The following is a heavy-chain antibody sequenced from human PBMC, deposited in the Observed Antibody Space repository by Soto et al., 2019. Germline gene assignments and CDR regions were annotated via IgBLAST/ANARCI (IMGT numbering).Heavy chain of an antibody. V-gene: IGHV5-51*01. CDR2: IYPGDSDT. CDR1: GYSFTSYW. Sequence: PGESLKISCKGSGYSFTSYWIGWVRQMPGKGLEWMGIIYPGDSDTRYSPSFQGQVTISADKSISTAYLQWSSLKASDTAMYYCARSLVVVAATPLRWYYMDGWGKGTTVTVSS. D-gene: IGHD2-15*01. CDR3: ARSLVVVAATPLRWYYMDG. J-gene: IGHJ6*03.